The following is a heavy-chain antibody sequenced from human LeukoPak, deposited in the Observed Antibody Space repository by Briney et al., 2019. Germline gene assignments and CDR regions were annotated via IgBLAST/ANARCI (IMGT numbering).Heavy chain of an antibody. J-gene: IGHJ4*02. CDR2: ISLDGSMT. Sequence: GGSLRLSCTASGFTFSSYWMHWVRQVPGKGLMWLTRISLDGSMTSYADSVRGRFIISRDNAKNTVYLQLNGLRAEDTAVYHCAREGITLTLDYWGQGTLVTVSS. CDR3: AREGITLTLDY. CDR1: GFTFSSYW. V-gene: IGHV3-74*01. D-gene: IGHD5-24*01.